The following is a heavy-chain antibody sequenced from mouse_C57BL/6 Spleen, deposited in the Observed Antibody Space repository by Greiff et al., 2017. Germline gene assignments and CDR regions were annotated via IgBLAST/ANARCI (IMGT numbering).Heavy chain of an antibody. CDR1: GFTFSNYW. CDR2: IRLKSDNYAT. D-gene: IGHD2-4*01. CDR3: TDYYDYDRGFDY. J-gene: IGHJ2*01. V-gene: IGHV6-3*01. Sequence: EVKVVESGGGLVQPGGSMKLSCVASGFTFSNYWMNWVRQSPEKGLEWVAQIRLKSDNYATHYAESVKGRFTISRDDSKSSVYLQMNNLRAEDTGIYYCTDYYDYDRGFDYWGQGTTLTVSS.